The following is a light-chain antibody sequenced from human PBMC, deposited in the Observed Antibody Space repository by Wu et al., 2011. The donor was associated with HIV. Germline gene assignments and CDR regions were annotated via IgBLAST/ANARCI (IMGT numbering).Light chain of an antibody. Sequence: EIVLTQSPGTLSLSPGERATLSCRASQSVSSSYLAWYQQKPGQAPRLLIYGASSRATGIPDRFSGSGSGTDFSLIISRLEPEDFGVYYCQQYGSSPITFGQGTRLEIK. J-gene: IGKJ5*01. CDR3: QQYGSSPIT. CDR1: QSVSSSY. CDR2: GAS. V-gene: IGKV3-20*01.